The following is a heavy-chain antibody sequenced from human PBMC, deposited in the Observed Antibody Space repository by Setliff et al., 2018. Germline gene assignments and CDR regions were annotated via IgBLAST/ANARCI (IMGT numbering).Heavy chain of an antibody. V-gene: IGHV4-38-2*01. CDR3: ARRYNFWSGYFDY. CDR2: ISHSGST. Sequence: PSETLSLTCAVSGYSISSGNYWGWIRQPPGKGLEWIGSISHSGSTNYNPSLKSRVTISVDTSKNQFSLKLSSVTAADTAVYYCARRYNFWSGYFDYWGQGTLVTVSS. D-gene: IGHD3-3*01. CDR1: GYSISSGNY. J-gene: IGHJ4*02.